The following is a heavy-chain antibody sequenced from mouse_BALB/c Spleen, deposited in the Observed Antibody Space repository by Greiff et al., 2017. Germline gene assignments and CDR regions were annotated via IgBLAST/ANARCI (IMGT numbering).Heavy chain of an antibody. V-gene: IGHV5-6-3*01. Sequence: EVQVVESGGGLVQPGGSRKLSCAASGFTFSSFGMHWVRQAPDKRLELVATINSNGGSTYYPDSVKGRFTISRDNAKNTLYLQMSSLKSEDTAMYYCARDHYGSSYAMDYWGQGTSVTVSS. CDR2: INSNGGST. CDR1: GFTFSSFG. D-gene: IGHD1-1*01. CDR3: ARDHYGSSYAMDY. J-gene: IGHJ4*01.